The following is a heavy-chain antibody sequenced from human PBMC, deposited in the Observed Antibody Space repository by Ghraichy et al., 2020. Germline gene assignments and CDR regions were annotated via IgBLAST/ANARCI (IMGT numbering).Heavy chain of an antibody. CDR2: ISGSGGST. J-gene: IGHJ4*02. CDR3: AKEDTAMAEIDY. CDR1: GFTFSSYA. V-gene: IGHV3-23*01. Sequence: GESLNISCAASGFTFSSYAMSWVRQAPGKGLEWVSAISGSGGSTYYADSVKGRFTISRDNSKNTLYLQMNSLRAEDTAVYYCAKEDTAMAEIDYWGQGTLVTVSS. D-gene: IGHD5-18*01.